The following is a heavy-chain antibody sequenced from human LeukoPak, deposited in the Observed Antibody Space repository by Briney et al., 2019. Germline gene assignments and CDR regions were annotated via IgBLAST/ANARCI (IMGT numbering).Heavy chain of an antibody. CDR1: GGSISTYY. D-gene: IGHD1-1*01. Sequence: SETLSLTCTVSGGSISTYYWSWIRQPPGKGLEWIGYIYYSGSTNYNPSLKSRVTISVDTSKNQFSLKLSSVTAADTAVYYCIQGKEYLQHWGQGTLVTVSS. V-gene: IGHV4-59*01. CDR2: IYYSGST. J-gene: IGHJ1*01. CDR3: IQGKEYLQH.